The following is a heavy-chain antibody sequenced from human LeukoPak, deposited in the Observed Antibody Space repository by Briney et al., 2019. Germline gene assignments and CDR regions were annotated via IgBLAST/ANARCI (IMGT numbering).Heavy chain of an antibody. CDR2: IYYSGST. Sequence: PSETLSLTCTVSGGSISSYYWSWIRQLPGKGLEWIGYIYYSGSTNYNPSLKSRVTISVDTSKNQFSLKLSSVTAADTAVYYCATLPRYSSSWYVDYWGQGTLVTVSS. D-gene: IGHD6-13*01. CDR1: GGSISSYY. J-gene: IGHJ4*02. V-gene: IGHV4-59*01. CDR3: ATLPRYSSSWYVDY.